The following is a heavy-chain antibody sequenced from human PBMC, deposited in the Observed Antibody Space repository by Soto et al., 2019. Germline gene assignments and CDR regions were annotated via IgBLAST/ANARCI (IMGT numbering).Heavy chain of an antibody. V-gene: IGHV4-34*01. CDR2: INHSGST. D-gene: IGHD6-13*01. CDR3: ARTRSDSSSWYNWFDP. Sequence: NPSETLSLTCAVYGGSFSGYYWSWIRQPPGKGLEWIGEINHSGSTNYNPSLKSRVTISVDTSKNQFSLKLSSVTAADTAVYYCARTRSDSSSWYNWFDPWGQGTLVTVS. CDR1: GGSFSGYY. J-gene: IGHJ5*02.